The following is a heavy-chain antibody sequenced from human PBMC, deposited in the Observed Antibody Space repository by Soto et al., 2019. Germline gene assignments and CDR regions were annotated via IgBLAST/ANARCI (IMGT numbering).Heavy chain of an antibody. CDR2: ISSSSSYI. CDR1: GFTFSSYS. J-gene: IGHJ6*02. Sequence: EVQLVESGGGLVKPGGSSRLSCVVSGFTFSSYSMNWVRQAPGKGLEWVSSISSSSSYIYYADSVKGRFTISRDNAKNSLYLQMNSLIAEDTAVYYCARDLLTGTYFYYYGMDVWGQGTTVTVSS. CDR3: ARDLLTGTYFYYYGMDV. D-gene: IGHD1-20*01. V-gene: IGHV3-21*01.